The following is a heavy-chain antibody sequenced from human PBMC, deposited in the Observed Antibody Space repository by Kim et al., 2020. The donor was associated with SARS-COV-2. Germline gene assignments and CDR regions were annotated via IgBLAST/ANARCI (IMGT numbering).Heavy chain of an antibody. CDR3: ARELPRIAAAGYYYYYGMDV. D-gene: IGHD6-25*01. CDR2: IYSGGST. V-gene: IGHV3-66*01. J-gene: IGHJ6*02. Sequence: GGSLRLSCAASGFTVSSNYMSWVRQAPGKGLEWVSVIYSGGSTYYADSVKGRFTISRDNSKNTLYLQMNSLRAVDTAVYYCARELPRIAAAGYYYYYGMDVWGQGTTVTVSS. CDR1: GFTVSSNY.